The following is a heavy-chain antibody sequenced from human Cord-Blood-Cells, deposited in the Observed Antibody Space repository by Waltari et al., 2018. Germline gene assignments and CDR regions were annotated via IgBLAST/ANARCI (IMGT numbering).Heavy chain of an antibody. D-gene: IGHD6-13*01. CDR3: ARGLAAADAFDI. CDR2: INHSGST. CDR1: GGSFSGYY. J-gene: IGHJ3*02. Sequence: QVQLQQWGAGLLKPSETLSLTCAVYGGSFSGYYWSWIRQPPGKGLEWIGEINHSGSTNYHPSLKSRVTISVDTSKNQFSLKLSSVTAADTAVYYCARGLAAADAFDIWGQGTMVTVSS. V-gene: IGHV4-34*01.